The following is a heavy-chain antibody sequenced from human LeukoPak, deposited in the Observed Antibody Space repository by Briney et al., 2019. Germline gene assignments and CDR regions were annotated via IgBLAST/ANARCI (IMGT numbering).Heavy chain of an antibody. D-gene: IGHD6-13*01. CDR2: ISFDGNNN. CDR3: ARGKEQQLYAFDI. J-gene: IGHJ3*02. CDR1: GFTFSNYA. V-gene: IGHV3-30*03. Sequence: GGSLRLSCAASGFTFSNYAMHWVRQTPGKGLVWVAIISFDGNNNYCADSVKGRFTISRDNSKNTLYLQMNSLSAEDTAVYYCARGKEQQLYAFDIWGQGTMVTVSS.